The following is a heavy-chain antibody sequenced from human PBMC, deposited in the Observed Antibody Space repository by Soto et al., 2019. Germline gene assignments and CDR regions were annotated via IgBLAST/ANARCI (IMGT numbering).Heavy chain of an antibody. V-gene: IGHV3-30-3*01. CDR3: ARPAATVIFYSGMDV. D-gene: IGHD4-17*01. Sequence: QVLLVEFGGGVVQPGRSLRLSCAASGFTFSDYAMHWVRQAPGKGLEWVAIISFDGSNEHYADSVQGRFTISRDNSENTLYLQMNSLRADDTAVYYCARPAATVIFYSGMDVWGQGTTVTVSS. J-gene: IGHJ6*02. CDR2: ISFDGSNE. CDR1: GFTFSDYA.